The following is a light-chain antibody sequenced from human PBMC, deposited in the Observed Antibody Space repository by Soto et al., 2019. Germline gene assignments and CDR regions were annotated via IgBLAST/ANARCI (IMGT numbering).Light chain of an antibody. J-gene: IGLJ2*01. CDR2: EVS. V-gene: IGLV2-8*01. CDR1: SSDVGGYNY. Sequence: QSALTQPPSASGSPGQSVTISCTGTSSDVGGYNYVSWYQQHPGKAPKLMIYEVSKRPSGVPDRFSGSKSGNTASLTVSGLQTGDEADYYCGTWDSSLSAEVFGGGTKLTVL. CDR3: GTWDSSLSAEV.